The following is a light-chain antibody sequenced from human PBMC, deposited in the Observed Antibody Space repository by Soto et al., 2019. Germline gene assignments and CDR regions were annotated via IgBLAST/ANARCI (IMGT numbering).Light chain of an antibody. CDR3: QQFNSYPLT. CDR2: DGS. V-gene: IGKV1-13*02. J-gene: IGKJ4*01. CDR1: QGIGSA. Sequence: AIQLTQSPSSLSASVGDRVTITYRASQGIGSALAWYQQKPGKPPKLLIYDGSSLESGVPSRFSGSASGTDFTLTSGSLQPEDFATYHCQQFNSYPLTFGGGTKVEIK.